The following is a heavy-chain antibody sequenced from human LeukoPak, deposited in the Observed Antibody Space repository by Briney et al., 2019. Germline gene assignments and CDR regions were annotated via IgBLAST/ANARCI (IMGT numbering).Heavy chain of an antibody. V-gene: IGHV3-33*06. D-gene: IGHD6-13*01. Sequence: GGSLRLSCAASGFTFSSCGMHWVRQAPGKGLEWVAVIWYDGSNKYYADSVKGRFTISRDNSKNTLYLQMNSLRAEDTAVYYCAKEGSSWSSSDFDYWGQGTLVTVSS. CDR3: AKEGSSWSSSDFDY. CDR2: IWYDGSNK. J-gene: IGHJ4*02. CDR1: GFTFSSCG.